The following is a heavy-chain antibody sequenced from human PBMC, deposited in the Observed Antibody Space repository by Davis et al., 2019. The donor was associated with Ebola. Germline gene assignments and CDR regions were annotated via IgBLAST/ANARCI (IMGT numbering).Heavy chain of an antibody. D-gene: IGHD1-26*01. V-gene: IGHV1-2*06. CDR3: ARADSGSYYFDY. CDR2: INPNSGGT. Sequence: ASVKVSCKASGYTFTGYYMHWVRQAPGQGLEWMGRINPNSGGTNYAQKFQGRVTMTRDTSISTAYMELSRLRSDDTAVYYCARADSGSYYFDYWGQGTLVTVSS. CDR1: GYTFTGYY. J-gene: IGHJ4*02.